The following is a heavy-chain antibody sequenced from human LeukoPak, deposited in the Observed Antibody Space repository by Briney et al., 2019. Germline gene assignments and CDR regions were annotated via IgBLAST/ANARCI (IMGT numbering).Heavy chain of an antibody. CDR3: ARGGWEQQLAENWFDP. J-gene: IGHJ5*02. V-gene: IGHV1-69*13. CDR2: IIPIFGTA. CDR1: GGTFSSYA. D-gene: IGHD6-13*01. Sequence: SVKVSCKASGGTFSSYAISWVRQAPGQGLKWMGGIIPIFGTANYAQKFQGRVTITADESTSTAYMELSSLRSEDTAVYYCARGGWEQQLAENWFDPWGQGTLVTVSS.